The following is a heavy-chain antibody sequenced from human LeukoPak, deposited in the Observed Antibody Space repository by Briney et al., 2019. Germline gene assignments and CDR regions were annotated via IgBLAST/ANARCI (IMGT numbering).Heavy chain of an antibody. Sequence: PSETLSLTCTVSGGSISISDYYWGWIRQPPGKGLEWIGSMHYSGSTYYNPSLKSRVTISVDTSKNQFSLKVSSVTAADTAVHYCARRGTIDSGRPWNWGQGTLVTVSS. CDR1: GGSISISDYY. CDR3: ARRGTIDSGRPWN. V-gene: IGHV4-39*01. CDR2: MHYSGST. J-gene: IGHJ4*02. D-gene: IGHD1-26*01.